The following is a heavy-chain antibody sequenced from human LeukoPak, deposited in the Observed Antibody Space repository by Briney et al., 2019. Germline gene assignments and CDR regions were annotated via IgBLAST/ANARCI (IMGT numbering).Heavy chain of an antibody. CDR1: GFTFSSYA. V-gene: IGHV3-23*01. D-gene: IGHD6-6*01. Sequence: GGSLRLSCAASGFTFSSYAMSWVRQAPGEGLEWVSAISGSGGSTYYADSVKGRFTISRDNSKSTLYLQMNSLRAEDTAVYYCAKDQHDSSSDYWGQGTLVTVSS. J-gene: IGHJ4*02. CDR3: AKDQHDSSSDY. CDR2: ISGSGGST.